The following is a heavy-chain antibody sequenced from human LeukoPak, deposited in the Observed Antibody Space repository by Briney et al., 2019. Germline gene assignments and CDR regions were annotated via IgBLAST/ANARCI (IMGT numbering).Heavy chain of an antibody. Sequence: KTGGSLRLSCAASGFTFSSYSMNWVRRAPGKGLEWVSSISSGSSYIYYADSVKGRFTISRDNAKNSLYLQMNSLRAEDTAVYYCARSSGYVAYFDYWGQGTLVTVSS. D-gene: IGHD5-12*01. CDR1: GFTFSSYS. V-gene: IGHV3-21*01. CDR3: ARSSGYVAYFDY. J-gene: IGHJ4*02. CDR2: ISSGSSYI.